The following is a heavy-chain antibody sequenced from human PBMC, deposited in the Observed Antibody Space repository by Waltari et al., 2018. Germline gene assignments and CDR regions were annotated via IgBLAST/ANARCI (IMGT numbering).Heavy chain of an antibody. CDR1: GGSFSGYY. Sequence: QVQLQQWGAGLLKPSETLSLTCAVYGGSFSGYYWSWIRQPPGKGLEWIGEINHSGSTNYTPSLKSRVTIAVDTSKNQFSLKLSSVTAADTAVYYCARGGRFLEWLLYSPIFDYWGQGTLVTVSS. V-gene: IGHV4-34*01. CDR2: INHSGST. J-gene: IGHJ4*02. CDR3: ARGGRFLEWLLYSPIFDY. D-gene: IGHD3-3*01.